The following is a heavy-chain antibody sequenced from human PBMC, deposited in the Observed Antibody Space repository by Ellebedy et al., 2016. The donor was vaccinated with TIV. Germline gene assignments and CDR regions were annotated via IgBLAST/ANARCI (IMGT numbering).Heavy chain of an antibody. CDR1: GFTFSSHW. J-gene: IGHJ5*02. CDR3: ARDIPQRPNPARFDP. D-gene: IGHD1-1*01. V-gene: IGHV3-74*01. CDR2: ISSDGSST. Sequence: GESLKISCTASGFTFSSHWMHWVRQAPGKGLVWVSRISSDGSSTSYADSVKGRFTISRDNAKNTLYLQMNSLRAEDTAVYYCARDIPQRPNPARFDPWGQGTLVTVSS.